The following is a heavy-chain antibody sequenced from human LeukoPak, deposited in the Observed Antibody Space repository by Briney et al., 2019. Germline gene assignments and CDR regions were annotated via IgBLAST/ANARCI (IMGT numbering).Heavy chain of an antibody. D-gene: IGHD2-2*01. CDR2: ISAYNGNT. J-gene: IGHJ4*02. V-gene: IGHV1-18*01. CDR1: GYTFISYG. CDR3: AREGDCSSTSCYDY. Sequence: ASVKVSCKASGYTFISYGISWVRQAPGQGLEWMGWISAYNGNTNYAQKLQGRVTMTTDTSTSTAYMELRSLRSDDTAVYYCAREGDCSSTSCYDYWGQGTLVTVSS.